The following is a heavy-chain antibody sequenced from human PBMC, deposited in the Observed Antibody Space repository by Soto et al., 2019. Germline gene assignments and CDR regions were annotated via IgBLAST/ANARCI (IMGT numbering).Heavy chain of an antibody. V-gene: IGHV4-31*03. CDR1: GGSISSGGYY. J-gene: IGHJ5*02. CDR3: ARDIRVGATDWFDP. D-gene: IGHD1-26*01. CDR2: IYYSGST. Sequence: SETLSLTCTVSGGSISSGGYYWSWIRQHPGKGLEWIGYIYYSGSTYYNPSLKSRVTISVDTSKNQFSLKLSSVTAADTAVYYCARDIRVGATDWFDPWGQGTLVTVSS.